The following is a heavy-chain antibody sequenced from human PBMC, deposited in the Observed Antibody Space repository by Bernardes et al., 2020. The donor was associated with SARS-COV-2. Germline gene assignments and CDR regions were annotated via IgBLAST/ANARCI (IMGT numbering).Heavy chain of an antibody. CDR3: ARDLVVPPALQDY. V-gene: IGHV3-23*01. CDR2: ISGSDSST. D-gene: IGHD2-2*02. Sequence: GGSLRLSCAASGFTFSSYALNWVRQAPGKGLEWVSSISGSDSSTYYADSVKGRFTISRDNSKNTLYLQMNSLRAEDTAVYYCARDLVVPPALQDYWGQGTLVTVSS. CDR1: GFTFSSYA. J-gene: IGHJ4*02.